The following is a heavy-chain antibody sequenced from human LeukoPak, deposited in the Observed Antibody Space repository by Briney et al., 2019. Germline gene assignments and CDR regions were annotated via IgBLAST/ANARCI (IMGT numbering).Heavy chain of an antibody. CDR3: ARALSVLDWFDP. Sequence: ASVKVSCKASGYTFTSYAMHWVRQAPGQRLEWMGWINAGNGNTEYSQKFQGRVTITRDTSASTAYMELSSLRSEDTAVYYCARALSVLDWFDPWGQGTLVTVSS. J-gene: IGHJ5*02. V-gene: IGHV1-3*01. CDR2: INAGNGNT. CDR1: GYTFTSYA.